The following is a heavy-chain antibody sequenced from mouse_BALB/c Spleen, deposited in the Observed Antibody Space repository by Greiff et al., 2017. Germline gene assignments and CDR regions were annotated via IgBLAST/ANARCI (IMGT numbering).Heavy chain of an antibody. CDR3: APYDYDGYYYAMDY. V-gene: IGHV14-3*02. CDR2: IDPANGNT. D-gene: IGHD2-4*01. CDR1: GFNITDTY. Sequence: VQLQQSGAELVKPGASVKLSCTASGFNITDTYMHWVKQRPEQGLEWIGRIDPANGNTKYDPKFQGKATITADTSSNTAYLQLSSLTSEDTAVYYCAPYDYDGYYYAMDYWGQGTSVT. J-gene: IGHJ4*01.